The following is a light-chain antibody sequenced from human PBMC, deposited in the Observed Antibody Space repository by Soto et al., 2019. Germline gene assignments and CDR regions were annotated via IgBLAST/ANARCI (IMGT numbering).Light chain of an antibody. Sequence: EIVLTQSPGTLSLSPGERATLSCRASQSVSSSYLAWYQQKPGQAPKVLIYRASSRATGIPDRFSGSGSGTDFTLTISRLEPEDFATYYCLQHNSYPRTFGQGTKVEIK. J-gene: IGKJ1*01. CDR1: QSVSSSY. CDR3: LQHNSYPRT. V-gene: IGKV3-20*01. CDR2: RAS.